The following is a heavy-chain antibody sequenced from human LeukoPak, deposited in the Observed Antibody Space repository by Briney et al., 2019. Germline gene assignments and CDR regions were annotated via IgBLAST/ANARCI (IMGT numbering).Heavy chain of an antibody. Sequence: PGGSLRLSCVASGFTFSSFEMNWVRQAPGKGLEWISYISGTGSSIYYADSVKGRFTISRDNAKNSLDLQMNSLRVEDTAVYYCVRDRHYIGNREVRFPYWGQGALVTVSS. V-gene: IGHV3-48*03. J-gene: IGHJ4*02. CDR1: GFTFSSFE. D-gene: IGHD3-10*01. CDR3: VRDRHYIGNREVRFPY. CDR2: ISGTGSSI.